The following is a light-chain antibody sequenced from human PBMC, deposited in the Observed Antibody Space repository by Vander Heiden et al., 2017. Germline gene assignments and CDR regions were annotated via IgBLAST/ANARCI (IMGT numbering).Light chain of an antibody. J-gene: IGLJ3*02. V-gene: IGLV1-40*01. CDR1: SSNIGASYD. CDR3: QSYDSSLSGSGV. Sequence: HSVLTQPPPVSGPPGQRVTLSCTGSSSNIGASYDVHWYQQLPGTAPKLLIYGNSNRPSGVPDRFSGAKYGASASLAITGLQAEDEADDYCQSYDSSLSGSGVFGGGTKLTVL. CDR2: GNS.